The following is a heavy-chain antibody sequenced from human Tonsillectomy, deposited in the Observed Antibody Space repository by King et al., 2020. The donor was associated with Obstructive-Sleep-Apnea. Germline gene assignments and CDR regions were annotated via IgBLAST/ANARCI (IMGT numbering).Heavy chain of an antibody. J-gene: IGHJ4*02. CDR1: GYTFTSYD. Sequence: QLVQSGAEVKNPGASVKVSCKASGYTFTSYDINWVRQATGQGLEWMGWMNPNSGNTGYAQKFQGRVTMTRNTSISTAYMELSSLRSEDTAVYYCARITSIWEANDYWGQGTLVTVSS. D-gene: IGHD2-21*01. CDR3: ARITSIWEANDY. V-gene: IGHV1-8*01. CDR2: MNPNSGNT.